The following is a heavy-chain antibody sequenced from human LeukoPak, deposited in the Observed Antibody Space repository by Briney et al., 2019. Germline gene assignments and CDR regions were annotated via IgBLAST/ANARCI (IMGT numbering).Heavy chain of an antibody. CDR3: TTRPRDEYYFDY. J-gene: IGHJ4*02. CDR1: GFTFSNAW. Sequence: GGSLRLSCAASGFTFSNAWISWVRQAPGKGLEWVGRIKSKTDGGTTDYAAPVKGRFTISRDDSKNTLYLQMNSLKTEDTAVYYCTTRPRDEYYFDYWGQGTLVTVSS. V-gene: IGHV3-15*01. CDR2: IKSKTDGGTT.